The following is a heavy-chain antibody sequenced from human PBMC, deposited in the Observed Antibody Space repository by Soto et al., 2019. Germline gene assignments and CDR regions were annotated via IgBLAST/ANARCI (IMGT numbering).Heavy chain of an antibody. Sequence: QVQLQQWGAGLLKPSETLSLTCAVYGGSFSGYYWSWIRQPPGKGLEWIGEINHSGSTNYNPSLKSRVTISVDTSKNQFSLKLSSVTAADTAVYYCARDDGEEWLDKSFDYWGQGTLVAVAA. J-gene: IGHJ4*02. CDR3: ARDDGEEWLDKSFDY. CDR1: GGSFSGYY. CDR2: INHSGST. D-gene: IGHD6-19*01. V-gene: IGHV4-34*01.